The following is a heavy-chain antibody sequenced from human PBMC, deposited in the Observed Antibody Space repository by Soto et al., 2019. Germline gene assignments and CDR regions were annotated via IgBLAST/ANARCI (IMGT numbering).Heavy chain of an antibody. CDR2: ISAYNGNT. V-gene: IGHV1-18*01. D-gene: IGHD5-18*01. Sequence: QVQLVQSGAEVKKPGASVKVSCKASGYTFTSYGISWVRQAPGQGLEWMGWISAYNGNTNYAQKLQGRVTMTTDTSSTAYMELRSLRSDDTAVYYCARGWGYSYGPDFDYWGQGTLVTVSS. CDR1: GYTFTSYG. J-gene: IGHJ4*02. CDR3: ARGWGYSYGPDFDY.